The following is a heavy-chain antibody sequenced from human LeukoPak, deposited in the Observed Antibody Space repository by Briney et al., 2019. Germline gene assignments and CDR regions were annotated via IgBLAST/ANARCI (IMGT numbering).Heavy chain of an antibody. D-gene: IGHD3-22*01. CDR3: ARDGGYYDSSGYYSPKRNLDY. V-gene: IGHV1-18*01. CDR1: GYTFTSYG. CDR2: ISAYNGNT. J-gene: IGHJ4*02. Sequence: ASVKVSCKASGYTFTSYGISWVRQAPGQGLEWMGWISAYNGNTNYAQKLQGRVTMTTDTSTSTAYMELRSLRSDDAAVYYCARDGGYYDSSGYYSPKRNLDYWGQGTLVTVSS.